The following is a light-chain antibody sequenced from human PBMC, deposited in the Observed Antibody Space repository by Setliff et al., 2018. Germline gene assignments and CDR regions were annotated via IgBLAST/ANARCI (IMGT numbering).Light chain of an antibody. CDR2: EVT. J-gene: IGLJ2*01. CDR3: LSYTSKSTHAL. CDR1: SSDVGGYNY. V-gene: IGLV2-14*03. Sequence: QSVLTQPAAVSGSPGQSITISCAGTSSDVGGYNYVSWYQQHPGKAPKLMIYEVTKRPSGVSDRFSGSKSGNTASLTISGLQAEDEADCYCLSYTSKSTHALFAGGTKVTVL.